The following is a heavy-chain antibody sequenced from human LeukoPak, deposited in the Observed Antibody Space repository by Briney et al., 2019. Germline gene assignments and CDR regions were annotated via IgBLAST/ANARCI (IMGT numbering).Heavy chain of an antibody. J-gene: IGHJ5*02. CDR1: GGSISSYY. D-gene: IGHD3-22*01. CDR3: VAEDSHYYDSSESSWFDP. V-gene: IGHV4-4*07. Sequence: SETLSLTCTVSGGSISSYYWSWIRQPAGKGLEWIGRIYTSGSANYNPSLKSLVTMSVDTSKNHFSLKLSSVTAADTAVYYCVAEDSHYYDSSESSWFDPWGQGTLVTVSS. CDR2: IYTSGSA.